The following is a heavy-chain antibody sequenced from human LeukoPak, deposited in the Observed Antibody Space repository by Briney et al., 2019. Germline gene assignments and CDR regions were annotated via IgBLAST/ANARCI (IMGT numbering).Heavy chain of an antibody. J-gene: IGHJ4*02. CDR1: GYTFTDYY. CDR2: INPNSGGT. Sequence: ASVKVSCKASGYTFTDYYMHWVRQAPGQGLEWMGWINPNSGGTNYAQQFQGRVTVTRDTSISTAYMELSSLRSDDTAVYYCVRSYSRAYYQLDYWGQGTLVTVSS. D-gene: IGHD1-26*01. V-gene: IGHV1-2*02. CDR3: VRSYSRAYYQLDY.